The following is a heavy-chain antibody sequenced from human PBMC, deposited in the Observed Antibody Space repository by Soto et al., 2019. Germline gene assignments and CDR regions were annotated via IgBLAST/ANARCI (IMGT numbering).Heavy chain of an antibody. J-gene: IGHJ5*02. CDR3: RTSIAARITWFDP. D-gene: IGHD6-13*01. CDR1: GFTFSSYG. V-gene: IGHV3-30*03. Sequence: QVQLVESGGGVVQPGRSLRLSCAASGFTFSSYGMHWVRQAPGKGLEWVAVISYDGSNKYYADSVKGRFTISRDNSKNTLYLQMNSLRAEDTAVYYCRTSIAARITWFDPWGQGTLVTVSS. CDR2: ISYDGSNK.